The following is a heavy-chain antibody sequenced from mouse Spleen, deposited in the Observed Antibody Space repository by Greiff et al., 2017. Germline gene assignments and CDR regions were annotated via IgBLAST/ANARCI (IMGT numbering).Heavy chain of an antibody. Sequence: EVHLVESGGGLVKPGGSLKLSCAASGFTFSSYAMSWVRQTPEKRLEWVATISSGGSYTYYPDSVKGRFTLSRDNAKNTLYLQMSSLRSEDTAMYYCARHCDGSSYRFAYWGQGTLVTGSA. CDR2: ISSGGSYT. V-gene: IGHV5-9-3*01. CDR1: GFTFSSYA. CDR3: ARHCDGSSYRFAY. J-gene: IGHJ3*01. D-gene: IGHD1-1*01.